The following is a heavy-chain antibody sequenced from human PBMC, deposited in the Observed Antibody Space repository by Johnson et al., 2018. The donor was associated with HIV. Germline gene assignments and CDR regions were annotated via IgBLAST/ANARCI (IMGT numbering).Heavy chain of an antibody. V-gene: IGHV3-33*06. CDR3: AKDPPSTGWYAFDI. Sequence: VQLVESGGGVVQPGRSLRLSCAASGFTFSSYGMHWVRQAPGKGLEWVAVIWYDGSNKYYADSVKGRFTISRDNSKNTLYLQMNSLRAEDTAVYYCAKDPPSTGWYAFDIWGQGTMVTVSS. D-gene: IGHD1-1*01. CDR1: GFTFSSYG. CDR2: IWYDGSNK. J-gene: IGHJ3*02.